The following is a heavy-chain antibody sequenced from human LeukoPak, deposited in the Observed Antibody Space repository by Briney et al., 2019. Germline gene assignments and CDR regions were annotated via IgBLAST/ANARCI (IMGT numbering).Heavy chain of an antibody. CDR3: ARAPYCGGDCYYFDY. V-gene: IGHV3-23*01. CDR1: GFTFSSYA. J-gene: IGHJ4*02. CDR2: ISGSGGST. D-gene: IGHD2-21*02. Sequence: GGSLRLSCAASGFTFSSYAMSWVRQAPGKGLEWVSAISGSGGSTYYADSVKGRFTISRDNSKNTLYLQMNSLRAEDTAVYYCARAPYCGGDCYYFDYWAREPWSPSPQ.